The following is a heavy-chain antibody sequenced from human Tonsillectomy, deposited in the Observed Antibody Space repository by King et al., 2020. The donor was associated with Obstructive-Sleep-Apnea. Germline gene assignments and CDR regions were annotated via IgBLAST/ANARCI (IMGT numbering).Heavy chain of an antibody. Sequence: HVQLQQWGAGLLKPSEPLSLTCAVYGGSFSGYYWSWIRQPPGKGLEWIGEINHSGSTNYNPSLKSRVTISVDTSKNQFSLKLSSVTAADTAVYYCASDTPGIAVAGAGVYWGQGTLVTVSS. V-gene: IGHV4-34*01. J-gene: IGHJ4*02. CDR3: ASDTPGIAVAGAGVY. CDR1: GGSFSGYY. D-gene: IGHD6-19*01. CDR2: INHSGST.